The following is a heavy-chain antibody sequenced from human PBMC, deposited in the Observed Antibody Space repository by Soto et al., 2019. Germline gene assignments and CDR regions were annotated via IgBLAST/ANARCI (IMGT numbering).Heavy chain of an antibody. D-gene: IGHD6-19*01. V-gene: IGHV3-48*01. CDR2: ISSSSSTI. J-gene: IGHJ4*02. Sequence: EVQLVESGGGLVQPGGSLRLSCAASGFTFSSYSMNWVRQAPGKGLEWVSYISSSSSTIYYADSVEGRFTISRDNAKNSLYLQMNSLRAEDTAVYYCARGRGAVAGLFDYWGQGTLVTVSS. CDR3: ARGRGAVAGLFDY. CDR1: GFTFSSYS.